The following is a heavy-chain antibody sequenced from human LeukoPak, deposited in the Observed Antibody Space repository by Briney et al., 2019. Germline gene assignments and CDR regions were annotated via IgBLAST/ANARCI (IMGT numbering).Heavy chain of an antibody. J-gene: IGHJ3*02. CDR2: IYNIRTT. CDR1: GGSVTSNNFH. D-gene: IGHD3-10*01. V-gene: IGHV4-39*07. Sequence: PSETLSLTCNVSGGSVTSNNFHWGWIRQPPGKGLEWIGIIYNIRTTSYSPSLKSRVTISVDTSKNQFSLKMTSMTAADMAMYFCARRMIMVRDAFDRWGPGTMVTVSS. CDR3: ARRMIMVRDAFDR.